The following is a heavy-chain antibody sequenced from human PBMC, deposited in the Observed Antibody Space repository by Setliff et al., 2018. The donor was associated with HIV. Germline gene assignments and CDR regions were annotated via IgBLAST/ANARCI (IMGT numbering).Heavy chain of an antibody. V-gene: IGHV4-34*01. D-gene: IGHD3-3*01. CDR2: VTHSGST. J-gene: IGHJ5*02. Sequence: SETLSLTCAVYGGSFNDYYWSWIRQPPGKGLEWIGEVTHSGSTSYNPSLESRVSISVDTSKNQFSLTLSSVPAADTAVYYGARQRGGRVTIFGVSGGWFDPWGQGTLVTVSS. CDR3: ARQRGGRVTIFGVSGGWFDP. CDR1: GGSFNDYY.